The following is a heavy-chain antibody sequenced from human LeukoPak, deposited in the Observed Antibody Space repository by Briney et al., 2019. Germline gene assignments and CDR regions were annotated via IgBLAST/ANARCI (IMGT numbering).Heavy chain of an antibody. Sequence: SQTLSLTCAVSGGSISSGSYSWSWIRQPPGKGLEWTGYFYYSGSTYYNPSLKSRLTISVDTSKNQFSLKLSSVTAADTAVYYCARVVDYYYMDVWGKGTTVTVSS. CDR2: FYYSGST. D-gene: IGHD1-26*01. V-gene: IGHV4-30-4*07. CDR1: GGSISSGSYS. J-gene: IGHJ6*03. CDR3: ARVVDYYYMDV.